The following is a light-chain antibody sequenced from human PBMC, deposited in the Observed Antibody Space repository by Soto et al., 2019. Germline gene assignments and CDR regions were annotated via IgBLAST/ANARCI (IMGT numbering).Light chain of an antibody. V-gene: IGKV3-15*01. J-gene: IGKJ5*01. Sequence: EIVMTQSPGTLSVSPGGGATLSCRASQTVSNNLAWYQQKPGQAPRLLIYGASTRATGIPARFSGSGAGTEFTLTISSLQSEDFEIYYCQQYNNWPITFGQGTRLEIK. CDR3: QQYNNWPIT. CDR1: QTVSNN. CDR2: GAS.